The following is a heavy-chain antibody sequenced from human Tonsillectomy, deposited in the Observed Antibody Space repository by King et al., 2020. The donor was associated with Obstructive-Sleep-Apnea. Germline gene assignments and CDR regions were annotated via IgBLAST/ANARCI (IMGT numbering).Heavy chain of an antibody. CDR1: GGTFSSYA. V-gene: IGHV1-69*01. CDR2: IIPIFGTA. J-gene: IGHJ3*02. D-gene: IGHD1-26*01. CDR3: ARDEGGKRGVPDAFDI. Sequence: QLVQSGAEVKKPGSSVKVSCKASGGTFSSYAISWVRQAPGQGLEWMGGIIPIFGTANYAQKCQGRVTITADESTSTAYMELSSLRSEDTAVYYCARDEGGKRGVPDAFDIWGQGTMVTVSS.